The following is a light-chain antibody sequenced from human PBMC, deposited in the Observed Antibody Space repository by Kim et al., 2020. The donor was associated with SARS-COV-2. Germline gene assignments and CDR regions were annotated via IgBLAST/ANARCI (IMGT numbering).Light chain of an antibody. V-gene: IGKV1-5*03. Sequence: SASVGDRVTITCRASQTVTTSLAWYQQKPGKAPMLLIYEASNLQDGVPSRFSATGSGTEFTFTISSLQSEDFANYYCQQYYSYWTFGQGTKVDIK. J-gene: IGKJ1*01. CDR3: QQYYSYWT. CDR1: QTVTTS. CDR2: EAS.